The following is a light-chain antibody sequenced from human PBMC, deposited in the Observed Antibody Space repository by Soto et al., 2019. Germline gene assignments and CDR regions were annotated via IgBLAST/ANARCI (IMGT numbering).Light chain of an antibody. CDR2: YDN. CDR3: QVWDSSSDHVI. J-gene: IGLJ2*01. Sequence: SSELTQPPSVSVAPGKTARITCGGNNIGSKRVHWYQQKPGQAPVLVIYYDNDPTSGIPERFSGSNSGNTATLTISRVEAGDEADYYCQVWDSSSDHVIFGGGTKLTVL. V-gene: IGLV3-21*04. CDR1: NIGSKR.